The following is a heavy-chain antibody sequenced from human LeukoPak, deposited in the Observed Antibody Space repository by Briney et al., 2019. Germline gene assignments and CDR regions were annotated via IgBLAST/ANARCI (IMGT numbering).Heavy chain of an antibody. CDR2: INIDGRTT. CDR3: AMIKEG. V-gene: IGHV3-74*01. Sequence: GGSLRLSCAASGFTFSNNWMHWVRQAPGKGLVWVSRINIDGRTTTYADSVKGRFTISRDNAKNTLYLQMNSLRAEDTAVYYCAMIKEGWGQGTLVTVSS. CDR1: GFTFSNNW. J-gene: IGHJ4*02. D-gene: IGHD3-22*01.